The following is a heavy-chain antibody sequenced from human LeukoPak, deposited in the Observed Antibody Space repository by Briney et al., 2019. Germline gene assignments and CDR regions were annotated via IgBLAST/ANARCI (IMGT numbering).Heavy chain of an antibody. CDR3: ARGVLGYCSGGSCYSDLNY. D-gene: IGHD2-15*01. CDR1: GFTFSSYS. CDR2: ISSSSSYI. Sequence: GGSLRLSCAASGFTFSSYSMNWVRQAPGKGLEWVSSISSSSSYIYYADSVKGRFTISRDNAKNSLYLQMNSLRAEDTAVYYCARGVLGYCSGGSCYSDLNYWGQGTLVTVSS. V-gene: IGHV3-21*01. J-gene: IGHJ4*02.